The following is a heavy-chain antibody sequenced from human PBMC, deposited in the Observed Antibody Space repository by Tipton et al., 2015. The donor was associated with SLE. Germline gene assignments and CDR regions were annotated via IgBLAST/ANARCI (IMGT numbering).Heavy chain of an antibody. D-gene: IGHD6-19*01. Sequence: GSLRLSCAASGFTLNNYNMNWVRQAPGKGLEWVSFISSSTSYIYYADSVKGRFTISRDNAKNSLYLQMSSLRAEDTAVYYCARDVEGSGWYGLGAFDIWGQGTMVTVSS. CDR2: ISSSTSYI. CDR3: ARDVEGSGWYGLGAFDI. J-gene: IGHJ3*02. CDR1: GFTLNNYN. V-gene: IGHV3-21*01.